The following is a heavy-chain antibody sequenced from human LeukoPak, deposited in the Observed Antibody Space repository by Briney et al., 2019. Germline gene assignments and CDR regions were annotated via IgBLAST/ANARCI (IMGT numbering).Heavy chain of an antibody. J-gene: IGHJ4*02. CDR2: FDPEDGET. CDR3: ATVAVPSVGNSFSRFHW. D-gene: IGHD1/OR15-1a*01. CDR1: GYTLTELS. Sequence: ASVKVSCKVSGYTLTELSMHWVRQAPGKGLEWMGGFDPEDGETIYAQKFQGRVTMTEDTSTDTAYMELSSLGSEDTAVYYCATVAVPSVGNSFSRFHWWGQGTLVTVSS. V-gene: IGHV1-24*01.